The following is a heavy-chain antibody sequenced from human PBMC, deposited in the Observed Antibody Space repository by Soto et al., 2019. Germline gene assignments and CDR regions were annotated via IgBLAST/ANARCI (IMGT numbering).Heavy chain of an antibody. CDR3: VHHVTGVSFDV. J-gene: IGHJ3*01. CDR2: IYWDDDK. D-gene: IGHD4-4*01. Sequence: QITLKESGPTVVKPTQTLTLTCTFSGFSLTTNGVGVGWIRQPPGKALEWLALIYWDDDKRYSPTLKSRLAITRDISKTQVVLTLTDVDPVDAATYFCVHHVTGVSFDVGGKGSRVPVSS. V-gene: IGHV2-5*02. CDR1: GFSLTTNGVG.